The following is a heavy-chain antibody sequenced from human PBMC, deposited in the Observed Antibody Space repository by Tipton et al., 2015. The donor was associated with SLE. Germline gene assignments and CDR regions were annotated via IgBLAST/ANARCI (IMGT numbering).Heavy chain of an antibody. J-gene: IGHJ4*02. D-gene: IGHD4-17*01. CDR2: IENDGSST. CDR1: GFTFSSYW. V-gene: IGHV3-74*01. CDR3: ARVLRGGLRYSDS. Sequence: SLRLSCVASGFTFSSYWIHWVRQAPGKGLVWVSRIENDGSSTRYADSVKGRLTISRDNAKNTVYLQMNSLRVEDTAVYYCARVLRGGLRYSDSWGQGTLVTVSS.